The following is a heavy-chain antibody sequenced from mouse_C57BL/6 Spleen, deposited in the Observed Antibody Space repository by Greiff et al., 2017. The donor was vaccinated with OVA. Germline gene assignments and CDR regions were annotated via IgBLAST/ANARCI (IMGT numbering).Heavy chain of an antibody. D-gene: IGHD3-1*01. J-gene: IGHJ2*01. CDR1: GYTFTSYW. Sequence: VQLQQPGAELVKPGASVKLSCKASGYTFTSYWMHWVKQRPGQGLEWIGMIHPNSGSTNYNEKFKSKATLTVDKSSSTAYMQLSSLTSEDTAVYYCAREGSLRGFDYWGQGTTLTVSS. V-gene: IGHV1-64*01. CDR3: AREGSLRGFDY. CDR2: IHPNSGST.